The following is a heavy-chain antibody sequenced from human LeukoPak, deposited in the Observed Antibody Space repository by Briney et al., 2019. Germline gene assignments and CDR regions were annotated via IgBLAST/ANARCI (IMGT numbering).Heavy chain of an antibody. CDR2: IIPIFGTA. Sequence: SVKVSCKASGGTFSSYAISWVRQAPGQGLERMGGIIPIFGTANYAQKFQGRVTITADESTSTAYMELSSLRSEDTAVYYCAREGPLSGYCDYWGQGTLVTVSS. D-gene: IGHD3-22*01. V-gene: IGHV1-69*13. CDR3: AREGPLSGYCDY. CDR1: GGTFSSYA. J-gene: IGHJ4*02.